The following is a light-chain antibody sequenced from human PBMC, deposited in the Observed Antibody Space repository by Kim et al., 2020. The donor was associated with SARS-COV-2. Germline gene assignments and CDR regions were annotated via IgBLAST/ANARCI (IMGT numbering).Light chain of an antibody. CDR3: QHYNGYPIT. J-gene: IGKJ4*01. Sequence: SASVGDRVPFTCRSSQNLNCWLAWYPQKPGKAPNLLIYKASTLQSGVPSRFSGSGSGTEFTLTISSLQPDDSATYYCQHYNGYPITFGGGTKLEI. CDR1: QNLNCW. V-gene: IGKV1-5*03. CDR2: KAS.